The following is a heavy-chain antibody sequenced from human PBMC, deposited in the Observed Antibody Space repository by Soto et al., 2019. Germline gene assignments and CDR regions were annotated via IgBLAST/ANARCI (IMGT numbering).Heavy chain of an antibody. J-gene: IGHJ4*02. CDR1: GFTFSSYA. CDR3: AKDQGRGGYSYGYFSPYFDY. D-gene: IGHD5-18*01. V-gene: IGHV3-30*18. Sequence: QVQLAESGGGVVQPGSSLRLTCAGSGFTFSSYAMHWVRQAPGKGLKWVAVISYDGGNKYYADSVKGRFTISRDNSENTLYLQMNSLRAEDTAVYYYAKDQGRGGYSYGYFSPYFDYWGQGTLVTVSS. CDR2: ISYDGGNK.